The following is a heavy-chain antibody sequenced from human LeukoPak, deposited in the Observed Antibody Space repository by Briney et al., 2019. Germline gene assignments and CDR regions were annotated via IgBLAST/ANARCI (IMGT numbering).Heavy chain of an antibody. Sequence: SVKVSCKASGGTFISYAISWVRQAPGQGLEWMGGIIPIFGTANYAQKFQGRVTITTDESTSTAYMELSSLRSEDTAVYYCARDGRRTYSSGWFYYYYMDVWGKGTTATVSS. CDR3: ARDGRRTYSSGWFYYYYMDV. CDR2: IIPIFGTA. D-gene: IGHD6-19*01. V-gene: IGHV1-69*05. CDR1: GGTFISYA. J-gene: IGHJ6*03.